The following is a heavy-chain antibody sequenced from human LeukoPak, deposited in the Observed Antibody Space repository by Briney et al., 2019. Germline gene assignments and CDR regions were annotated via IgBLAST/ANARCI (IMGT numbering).Heavy chain of an antibody. CDR1: GFTFSSYW. D-gene: IGHD3-10*01. V-gene: IGHV3-7*01. CDR2: IKQDGSEK. Sequence: GXXRLSCAASGFTFSSYWMSWVRQAPGKGLEWVANIKQDGSEKYYVDSVKGRFTISRDNAKKSLYLQMNSLRAEDTAVYYCARGSLRDWLLWFGELPYYYYMDVWGKGTTVTVSS. J-gene: IGHJ6*03. CDR3: ARGSLRDWLLWFGELPYYYYMDV.